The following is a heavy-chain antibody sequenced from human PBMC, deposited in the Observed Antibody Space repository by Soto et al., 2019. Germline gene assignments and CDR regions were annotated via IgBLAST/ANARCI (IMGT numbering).Heavy chain of an antibody. D-gene: IGHD3-9*01. CDR3: ARAEGDYDIPKGYYYYGMDV. Sequence: PSETLSLTCTVSGGSISSGGYYWSWIRQHPGKGLEWIGYIYYSGSTYYNPSLKSRVTISVDTSKNQFSLKLSSVTAADTAVYYCARAEGDYDIPKGYYYYGMDVWGQRTTVTVSS. CDR1: GGSISSGGYY. CDR2: IYYSGST. J-gene: IGHJ6*02. V-gene: IGHV4-31*03.